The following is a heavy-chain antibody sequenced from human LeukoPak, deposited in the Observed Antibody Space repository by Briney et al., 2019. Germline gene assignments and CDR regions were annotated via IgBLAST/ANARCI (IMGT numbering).Heavy chain of an antibody. Sequence: PSETLSLTCTVSGGSISSYYWSWIRLPPGKGLEWIGYLSKSGNTNYSPSLKSRVTIFGDTSKNQFFLKLSSVTAADTAVYYCARQVVTGTNWFDPWGQGTLVTVSS. D-gene: IGHD1-20*01. J-gene: IGHJ5*02. CDR1: GGSISSYY. V-gene: IGHV4-59*01. CDR3: ARQVVTGTNWFDP. CDR2: LSKSGNT.